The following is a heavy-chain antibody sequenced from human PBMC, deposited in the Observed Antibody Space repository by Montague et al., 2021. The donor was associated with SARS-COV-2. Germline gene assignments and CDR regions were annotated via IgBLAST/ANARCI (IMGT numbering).Heavy chain of an antibody. D-gene: IGHD3-10*01. V-gene: IGHV4-34*01. CDR3: ARLRDGVVPSPILGVGPYYSYYYMDV. CDR1: GTSFSGYY. Sequence: SETLSLTCAVHGTSFSGYYWNWIRQPPGKGLEWTGEINHGGSTKYSPSLKSRLTISADTSKNQFSLKLTSVAAADTAVYYCARLRDGVVPSPILGVGPYYSYYYMDVWGRGTTVTASS. J-gene: IGHJ6*03. CDR2: INHGGST.